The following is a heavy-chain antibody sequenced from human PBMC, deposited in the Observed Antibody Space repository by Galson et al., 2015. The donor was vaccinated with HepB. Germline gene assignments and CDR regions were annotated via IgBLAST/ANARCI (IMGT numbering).Heavy chain of an antibody. CDR2: ITPSGDNT. J-gene: IGHJ4*02. CDR3: AKVFPEKVDGWYRQALYYFDS. V-gene: IGHV3-23*01. CDR1: GFTFSYYA. Sequence: SLRLSCAASGFTFSYYAMSWVRQAPGKGLERISAITPSGDNTYSADSMKGRFTISRDNSRNTLFLQMNSLRADDTAIYFCAKVFPEKVDGWYRQALYYFDSWGQGTRVTVSS. D-gene: IGHD6-19*01.